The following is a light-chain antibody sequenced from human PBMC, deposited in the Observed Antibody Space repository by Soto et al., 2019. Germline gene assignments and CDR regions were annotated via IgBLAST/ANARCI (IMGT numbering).Light chain of an antibody. CDR1: QGISNW. CDR2: KPP. CDR3: LQYADYPYT. Sequence: DIQMTQTPSTLSASVGDRVTITCRASQGISNWLAWYQQKPGKAPKLLMYKPPSLVRGVPSTFSGSGSGTDFTLNISSLQPDDFATYYCLQYADYPYTFGQGTKLEI. V-gene: IGKV1-5*03. J-gene: IGKJ2*01.